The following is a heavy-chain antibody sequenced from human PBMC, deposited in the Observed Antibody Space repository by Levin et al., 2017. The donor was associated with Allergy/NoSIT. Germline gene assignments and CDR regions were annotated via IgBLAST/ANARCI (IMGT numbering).Heavy chain of an antibody. Sequence: GESLKISCKASGYTFTGYYMHWVRQAPGQGLEWMGWINPNSGGTNYAQKFQGRVTMTRDTSISTAYMELSRLRSDDTAVYYCARLPNPRVQSSSGWHNPYYYGMDVWGQGTTVTVSS. CDR2: INPNSGGT. V-gene: IGHV1-2*02. D-gene: IGHD6-19*01. CDR3: ARLPNPRVQSSSGWHNPYYYGMDV. CDR1: GYTFTGYY. J-gene: IGHJ6*02.